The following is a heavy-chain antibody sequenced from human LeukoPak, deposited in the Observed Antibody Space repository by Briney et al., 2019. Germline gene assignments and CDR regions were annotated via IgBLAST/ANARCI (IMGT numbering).Heavy chain of an antibody. CDR3: ARAGLLLYAFDI. CDR1: GFTFSSYS. V-gene: IGHV3-21*01. CDR2: ISSSSSYI. J-gene: IGHJ3*02. D-gene: IGHD3-22*01. Sequence: GGSLRLSCAASGFTFSSYSMSWVRQAPGKGLEWVSSISSSSSYIYYADSVKGRFTISRDNAKNSLYLQMNSLRAEDTAVYYCARAGLLLYAFDIWGQGTMVTVSS.